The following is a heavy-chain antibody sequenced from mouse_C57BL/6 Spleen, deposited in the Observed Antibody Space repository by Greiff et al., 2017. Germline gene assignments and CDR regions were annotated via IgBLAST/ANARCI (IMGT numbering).Heavy chain of an antibody. V-gene: IGHV2-9-1*01. CDR3: DRAYYSNYGWYFDV. J-gene: IGHJ1*03. CDR2: IWTGGGT. D-gene: IGHD2-5*01. Sequence: VQLVESGPGLVAPSQSLSITCTVSGFSLTSYAISWVRQPPGKGLEWLGVIWTGGGTNYNSALKSRLSVSKDNSKSQVFLKMNSLQTDDKDRYYCDRAYYSNYGWYFDVWGTGTTVTVSS. CDR1: GFSLTSYA.